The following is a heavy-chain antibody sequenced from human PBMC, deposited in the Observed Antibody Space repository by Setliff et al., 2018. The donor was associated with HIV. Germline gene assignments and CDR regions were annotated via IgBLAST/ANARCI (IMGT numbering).Heavy chain of an antibody. V-gene: IGHV1-18*01. CDR1: GYTISAHG. J-gene: IGHJ6*02. CDR3: AIDGLSYNILPGSIAYFHSGMDV. CDR2: ISGDTGDI. Sequence: WASVKVSCKASGYTISAHGVSWVRHVPGHGLEWMGWISGDTGDIKYSQRFEGRLTITTETSTNTAYMELRSLRSDDTAVYYCAIDGLSYNILPGSIAYFHSGMDVWGQGTTVTVSS. D-gene: IGHD3-9*01.